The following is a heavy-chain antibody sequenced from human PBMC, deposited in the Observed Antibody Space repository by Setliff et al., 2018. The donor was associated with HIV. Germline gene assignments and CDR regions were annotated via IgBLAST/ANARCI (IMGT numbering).Heavy chain of an antibody. D-gene: IGHD3-22*01. Sequence: PSETLSLTCIVSGASISFDTWSWIRQPPGKGLEWIGYISQSGSTYYNPSLKSRVTISVDTSKNQFSLKLSSVTAADTAVYYCATRAIVVIPDYWGQGTLVTVSS. CDR3: ATRAIVVIPDY. V-gene: IGHV4-59*04. CDR1: GASISFDT. CDR2: ISQSGST. J-gene: IGHJ4*02.